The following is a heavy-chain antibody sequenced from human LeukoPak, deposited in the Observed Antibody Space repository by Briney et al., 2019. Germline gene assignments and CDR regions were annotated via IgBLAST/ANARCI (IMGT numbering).Heavy chain of an antibody. CDR3: ARVGYGDYGADY. CDR1: GGSISRNY. CDR2: IYHSGST. V-gene: IGHV4-59*12. Sequence: SETLSLTCTVSGGSISRNYWNWIRQPPGKGLEWIGYIYHSGSTYYNPSLKSRVTISVDRSKNQFSLKLSSVTAADTAVYYCARVGYGDYGADYWGQGTLVTVSS. J-gene: IGHJ4*02. D-gene: IGHD4-17*01.